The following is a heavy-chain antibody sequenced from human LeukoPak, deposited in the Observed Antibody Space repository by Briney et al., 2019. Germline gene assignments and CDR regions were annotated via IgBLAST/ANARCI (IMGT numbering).Heavy chain of an antibody. CDR1: GASISSDY. V-gene: IGHV4-59*01. CDR3: ARATYGGNYYFDY. D-gene: IGHD4-23*01. J-gene: IGHJ4*02. Sequence: SETLSLTCTVSGASISSDYWSWIRRPPGKGLEWIGYISYSGNTKYNPSLKSRVTVSLDRSKNQLSLELSSVTAADTAVYYCARATYGGNYYFDYWGQGNLVTVSS. CDR2: ISYSGNT.